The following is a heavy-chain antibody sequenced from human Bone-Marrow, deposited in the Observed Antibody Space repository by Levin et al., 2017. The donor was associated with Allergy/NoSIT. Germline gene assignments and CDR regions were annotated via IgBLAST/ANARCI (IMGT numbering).Heavy chain of an antibody. D-gene: IGHD2-15*01. V-gene: IGHV3-23*01. CDR1: GFTFSNFG. J-gene: IGHJ4*02. CDR3: AKDQGWYSAY. Sequence: PGGSLRLSCAIPGFTFSNFGMSWLRQAPGKGLEWVSGISGSDDSTYYADSVRGRFTISRDKSKNTLYLQMNSLRAEDTAIYHCAKDQGWYSAYWGQGTLVTVSS. CDR2: ISGSDDST.